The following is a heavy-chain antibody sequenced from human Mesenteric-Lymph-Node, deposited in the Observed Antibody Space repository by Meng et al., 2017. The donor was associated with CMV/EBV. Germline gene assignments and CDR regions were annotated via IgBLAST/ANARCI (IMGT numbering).Heavy chain of an antibody. D-gene: IGHD3-3*01. J-gene: IGHJ4*02. V-gene: IGHV3-21*05. Sequence: GESLKISCAASGFTFSTQSFNWVCRAPGKGLEWVSFISGRSSIIYYADSVKGRFTISRDNAKNSLYLQMNSLRAEDAAVYYCAKIDFWSDNDYWGQGTLVTVSS. CDR1: GFTFSTQS. CDR2: ISGRSSII. CDR3: AKIDFWSDNDY.